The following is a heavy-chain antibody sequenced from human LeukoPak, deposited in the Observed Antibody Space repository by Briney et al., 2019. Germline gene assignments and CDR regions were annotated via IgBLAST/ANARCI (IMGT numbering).Heavy chain of an antibody. J-gene: IGHJ3*02. CDR2: INPNSGGT. V-gene: IGHV1-2*02. CDR3: ARASPPGAFDI. Sequence: ASVKVSCKASGYTFTGYYIHWMRQAPRQGLEWMGWINPNSGGTNYAQKFQGRVTMTRDTSIRTAYTELSRLSSDDTAVYYCARASPPGAFDIWGQGTMVTVSS. CDR1: GYTFTGYY.